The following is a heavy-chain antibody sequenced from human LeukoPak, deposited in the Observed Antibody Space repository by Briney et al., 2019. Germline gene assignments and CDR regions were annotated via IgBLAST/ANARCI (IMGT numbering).Heavy chain of an antibody. J-gene: IGHJ4*02. CDR2: IRYDGSNK. Sequence: PGGSLRLSCAASGFTFSSYGMHWVRQAPGKGLEWVAFIRYDGSNKYYADSVKGRFTISRDNSKNTLYLQMNSLRAEDTAVYYCAKDGRRGLLWFGEWGQGTLVTVPS. CDR3: AKDGRRGLLWFGE. V-gene: IGHV3-30*02. D-gene: IGHD3-10*01. CDR1: GFTFSSYG.